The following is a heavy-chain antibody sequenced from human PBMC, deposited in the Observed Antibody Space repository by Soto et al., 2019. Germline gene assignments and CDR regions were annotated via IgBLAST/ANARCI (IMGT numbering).Heavy chain of an antibody. V-gene: IGHV1-69*01. D-gene: IGHD1-26*01. CDR3: ARLGHPVH. CDR1: GGSLRNSV. CDR2: VIPILGTA. Sequence: QVQLVQSGAEVKKPGSSVKVSCTASGGSLRNSVISWVRQAPAQRLEWMGGVIPILGTANYAQKFQGRVTMAADEATSTACMDLSSLSPDDTAVYYWARLGHPVHWGPGTVVIVSS. J-gene: IGHJ4*02.